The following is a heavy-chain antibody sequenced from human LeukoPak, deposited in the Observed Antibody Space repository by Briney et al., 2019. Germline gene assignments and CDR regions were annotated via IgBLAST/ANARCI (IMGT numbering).Heavy chain of an antibody. CDR1: GFTFSSYW. CDR3: ARGGYSFDY. Sequence: GGSLRLSCAASGFTFSSYWMHWVRQAPGKGLEWVARLHADGIERYYVDPVKGRFTISRDNAKNSLHLQMYSLRLDDTAVYYCARGGYSFDYLGQGTLVTVSS. V-gene: IGHV3-7*01. J-gene: IGHJ4*02. D-gene: IGHD5-12*01. CDR2: LHADGIER.